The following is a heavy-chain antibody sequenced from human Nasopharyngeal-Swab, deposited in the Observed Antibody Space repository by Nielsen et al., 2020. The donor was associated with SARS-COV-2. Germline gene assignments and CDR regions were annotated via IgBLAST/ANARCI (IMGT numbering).Heavy chain of an antibody. CDR2: IGDKAHNYAT. J-gene: IGHJ4*02. V-gene: IGHV3-73*01. D-gene: IGHD4/OR15-4a*01. CDR1: GFVFSGSA. Sequence: GESLKISCAASGFVFSGSAIHWVRQASGKGLEWVGRIGDKAHNYATTYAASVKGRFTISRDDSKNTAFLQMDSLNTEDTALHYCTTDYYFDYWGQGTLVTVSS. CDR3: TTDYYFDY.